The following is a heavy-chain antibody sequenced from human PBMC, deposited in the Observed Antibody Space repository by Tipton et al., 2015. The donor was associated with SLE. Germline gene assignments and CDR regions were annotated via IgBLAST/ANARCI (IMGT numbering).Heavy chain of an antibody. J-gene: IGHJ3*02. Sequence: LRLSCAASGFTFSSYAMSWIRQPPGKGLEWIGSIYHSGSTYYNPSLKSRVTISVDTSKNQFSLKLSSVTAADTAVYYCARRGGGLNAVEAFDIWGQGTMVTASS. V-gene: IGHV4-38-2*01. D-gene: IGHD3/OR15-3a*01. CDR2: IYHSGST. CDR1: GFTFSSYA. CDR3: ARRGGGLNAVEAFDI.